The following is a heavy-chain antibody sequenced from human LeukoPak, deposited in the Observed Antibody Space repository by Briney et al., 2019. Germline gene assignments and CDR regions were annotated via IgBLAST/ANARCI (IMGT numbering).Heavy chain of an antibody. Sequence: PGGSLRLSCAASGFTFSSCWMSWVRQAPGKGLEWVANIMQDGSEKYYVDSVKGRFTISRDNAKNSLYLQMNSLRAEDTAAYYCARDADYGDLDYWGQGTLVTVSS. CDR2: IMQDGSEK. J-gene: IGHJ4*02. V-gene: IGHV3-7*03. D-gene: IGHD4-17*01. CDR1: GFTFSSCW. CDR3: ARDADYGDLDY.